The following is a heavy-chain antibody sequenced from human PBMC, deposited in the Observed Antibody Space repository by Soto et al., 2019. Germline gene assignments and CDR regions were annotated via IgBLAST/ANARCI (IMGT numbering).Heavy chain of an antibody. CDR1: GGSISSYY. Sequence: SETLSLTCAVSGGSISSYYWSWIRQPPGKGLEWIGYIYYSGSTNSNPSLKSRVTISVDTSKNQFSLKLSSVTAADTAVYYCARDSKRGYSGYDKLDYWGQGTLVTVSS. D-gene: IGHD5-12*01. CDR3: ARDSKRGYSGYDKLDY. CDR2: IYYSGST. V-gene: IGHV4-59*01. J-gene: IGHJ4*02.